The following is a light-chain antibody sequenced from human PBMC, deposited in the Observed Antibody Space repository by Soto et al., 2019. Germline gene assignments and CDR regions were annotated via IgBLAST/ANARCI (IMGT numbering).Light chain of an antibody. CDR2: EVS. V-gene: IGLV2-14*01. CDR1: SSDVGAYNF. J-gene: IGLJ2*01. Sequence: SVLTQPASVSGSPGQSITISCTGTSSDVGAYNFVSWYQQFPGKAPKLMIYEVSNRPSGVSDRFSGSKSGNTASLIISGLRPEDEADYYCSSQTASATVLFGGGTKLTVL. CDR3: SSQTASATVL.